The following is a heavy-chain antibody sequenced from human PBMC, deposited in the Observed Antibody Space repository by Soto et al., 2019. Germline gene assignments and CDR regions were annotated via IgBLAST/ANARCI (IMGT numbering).Heavy chain of an antibody. V-gene: IGHV1-69*01. J-gene: IGHJ6*02. D-gene: IGHD2-8*01. CDR1: GGTFSSYA. Sequence: QVQLVQSGAEVKKPGSSVKVSCKASGGTFSSYAISWVRQAPGQGLEWMGGIIPIFGTANYAQKFQGRVTITAYESTSTAYMELSSLRSEDTAVYYCAGELYCTNGVCPETNYYYYYGMDVWGQGTTVTVSS. CDR3: AGELYCTNGVCPETNYYYYYGMDV. CDR2: IIPIFGTA.